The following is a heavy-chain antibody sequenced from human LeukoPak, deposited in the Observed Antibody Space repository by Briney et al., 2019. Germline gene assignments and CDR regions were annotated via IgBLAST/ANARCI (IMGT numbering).Heavy chain of an antibody. J-gene: IGHJ6*03. CDR2: IKQDGSEK. CDR1: GFTVSSNY. D-gene: IGHD6-13*01. Sequence: GGSLRLSCAASGFTVSSNYMSWVRQAPGKGLEWVANIKQDGSEKYYVDSVKGRFTISRDNAKNSLYLQMNSLRAEDTAVYYCARDVMGAEQLNDYYYYYMDVWGKGTTVTVSS. V-gene: IGHV3-7*01. CDR3: ARDVMGAEQLNDYYYYYMDV.